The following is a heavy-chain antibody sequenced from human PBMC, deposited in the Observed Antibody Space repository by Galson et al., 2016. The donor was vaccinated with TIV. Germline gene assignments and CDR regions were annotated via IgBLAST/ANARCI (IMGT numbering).Heavy chain of an antibody. V-gene: IGHV1-2*02. CDR2: IIPNTGGT. J-gene: IGHJ6*02. CDR1: GYTLSAYY. CDR3: ARDGSYGLDV. Sequence: SVKVSCKASGYTLSAYYVHWVRQAPGQGLVWMGWIIPNTGGTNYAQKFQGRVSMTRDKSISTAYMELSRLKSDDTALYYCARDGSYGLDVWGQGTTVTVSS.